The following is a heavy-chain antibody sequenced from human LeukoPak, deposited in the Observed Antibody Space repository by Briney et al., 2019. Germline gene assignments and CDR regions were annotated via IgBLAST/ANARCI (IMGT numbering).Heavy chain of an antibody. Sequence: ASVKVSCKASVYTFTTYDINWVRQATGQGLEWMGWMNPNSGNTGYAQKFQGRVTMTRNTSISTAYMELSSLRSEDTPVYYCARGPNKSDGGNSGSAWFDPWGQGTLVTVSS. J-gene: IGHJ5*02. V-gene: IGHV1-8*01. D-gene: IGHD4-23*01. CDR1: VYTFTTYD. CDR2: MNPNSGNT. CDR3: ARGPNKSDGGNSGSAWFDP.